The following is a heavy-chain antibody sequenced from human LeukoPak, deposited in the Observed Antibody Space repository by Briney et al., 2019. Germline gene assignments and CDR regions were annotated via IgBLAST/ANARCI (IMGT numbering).Heavy chain of an antibody. CDR3: ARDVVAAAGSFDY. J-gene: IGHJ4*02. V-gene: IGHV4-61*02. D-gene: IGHD6-13*01. Sequence: SETLSLTCTVSGGSISSSSYYWGWIRQPAGKGLEWIGRIYSSGSTNYSPSLKSRVTMSVDTSKNQFSLKLSSVTAADTAVYYCARDVVAAAGSFDYWGQGTQVTVSS. CDR1: GGSISSSSYY. CDR2: IYSSGST.